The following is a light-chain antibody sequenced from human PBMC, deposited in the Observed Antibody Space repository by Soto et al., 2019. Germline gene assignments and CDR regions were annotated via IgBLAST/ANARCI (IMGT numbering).Light chain of an antibody. CDR2: GAS. CDR1: QSVSSSY. Sequence: EIVLTQSPGTLSLSPGERATLSCRASQSVSSSYLAWYRQKPGQAPSLLIYGASSRATGIPDRVSGSGSGRDLALTISRLAHEDFAVYYCQQYGSSPCTFGQGTKREIK. CDR3: QQYGSSPCT. V-gene: IGKV3-20*01. J-gene: IGKJ2*02.